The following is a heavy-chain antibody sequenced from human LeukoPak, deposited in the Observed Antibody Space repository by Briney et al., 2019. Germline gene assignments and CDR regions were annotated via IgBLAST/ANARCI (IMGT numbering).Heavy chain of an antibody. D-gene: IGHD2-21*02. J-gene: IGHJ4*02. Sequence: GGSLRLSCAASGFTFSSYEMNWVRQAPGKGLEWVSYISSSGSTIYYADSVKGRFTISRDNAKNSLYLQMNSLRAEDTAVYYCARDPPAVVTWYFDYWGQGTLVTVSS. V-gene: IGHV3-48*03. CDR3: ARDPPAVVTWYFDY. CDR2: ISSSGSTI. CDR1: GFTFSSYE.